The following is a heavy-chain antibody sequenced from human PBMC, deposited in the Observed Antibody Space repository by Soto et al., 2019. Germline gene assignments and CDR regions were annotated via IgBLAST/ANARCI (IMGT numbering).Heavy chain of an antibody. D-gene: IGHD1-7*01. V-gene: IGHV5-10-1*01. CDR3: ASAGTTYYYYGMDV. J-gene: IGHJ6*02. CDR1: GYSFTSYW. CDR2: IDPSDSYT. Sequence: GESLKISCKGSGYSFTSYWISWVRQMPGKGLEWMGRIDPSDSYTNYSPSFQGHVTISADKSISTAYLRWSSLKASDTAMYYCASAGTTYYYYGMDVWGQGTTVTVSS.